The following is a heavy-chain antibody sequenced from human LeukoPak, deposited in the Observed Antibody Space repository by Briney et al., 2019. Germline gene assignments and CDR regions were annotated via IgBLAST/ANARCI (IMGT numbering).Heavy chain of an antibody. CDR1: GFAFSSYG. D-gene: IGHD3-9*01. CDR3: AKEFDDILTGPRYYYGMDV. V-gene: IGHV3-30*18. Sequence: GGSLRLSCAASGFAFSSYGMHWVRQAPGKGLEWVAVISYDGSNKYYADSVKGRFTTSRDNSKNTLYLQMNSLRAEDTAVYYCAKEFDDILTGPRYYYGMDVWGKGTTVTVSS. CDR2: ISYDGSNK. J-gene: IGHJ6*04.